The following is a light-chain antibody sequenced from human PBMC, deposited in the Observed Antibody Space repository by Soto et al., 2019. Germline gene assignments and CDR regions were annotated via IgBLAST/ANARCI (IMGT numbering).Light chain of an antibody. Sequence: QAASLSGSPGQSITISCTGTSSDVGGYNYVSWYQQHPGKAPKLMIYDVSNRPSGVSNRFSGSKSGNTASLTISGLQAEDEADYYCSSYRASSTTHYVFGTGTKVTVL. J-gene: IGLJ1*01. CDR3: SSYRASSTTHYV. CDR1: SSDVGGYNY. V-gene: IGLV2-14*03. CDR2: DVS.